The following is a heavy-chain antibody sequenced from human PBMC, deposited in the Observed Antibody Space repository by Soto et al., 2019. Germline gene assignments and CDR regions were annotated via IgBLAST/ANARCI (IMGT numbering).Heavy chain of an antibody. D-gene: IGHD2-8*01. Sequence: ETLSLTCAVYGGSFSGYHWSWIRQPPGKGLEWIGEINHSGSTNYNPSLKSRVTISVDTSKNQFSLKLSSVTAADTAVYYCARGARTIDIVLMVYVYYFDYWGQGTLVTVSS. CDR2: INHSGST. V-gene: IGHV4-34*01. CDR1: GGSFSGYH. CDR3: ARGARTIDIVLMVYVYYFDY. J-gene: IGHJ4*02.